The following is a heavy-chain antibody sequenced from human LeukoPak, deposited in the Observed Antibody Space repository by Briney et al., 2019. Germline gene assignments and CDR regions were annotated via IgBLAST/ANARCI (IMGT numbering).Heavy chain of an antibody. CDR1: VFTFSSYW. V-gene: IGHV3-74*01. Sequence: GGSLRLSCAASVFTFSSYWMEWVRPQPGKGLVWVSRIKSDSTITNYADSVRGRFTISRDNARNTLYLQMNSLRVEDKAVYYCARVGGVGYSYGLGPLDYGGQGTLVTVSS. D-gene: IGHD5-18*01. CDR3: ARVGGVGYSYGLGPLDY. J-gene: IGHJ4*02. CDR2: IKSDSTIT.